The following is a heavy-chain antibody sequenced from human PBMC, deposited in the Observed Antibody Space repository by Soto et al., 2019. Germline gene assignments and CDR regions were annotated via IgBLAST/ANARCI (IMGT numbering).Heavy chain of an antibody. V-gene: IGHV1-24*01. CDR2: IDPEDGGT. CDR3: ARGMVYAMYYFDY. CDR1: GYTLTELS. D-gene: IGHD2-8*01. J-gene: IGHJ4*02. Sequence: GASVKVSCKVSGYTLTELSMHWVRQAPGKGLEWMGRIDPEDGGTSYAQKFQGRVTMTRDTSTSTVYMELSSLRSEDTAVYYCARGMVYAMYYFDYWGQGTLVTVS.